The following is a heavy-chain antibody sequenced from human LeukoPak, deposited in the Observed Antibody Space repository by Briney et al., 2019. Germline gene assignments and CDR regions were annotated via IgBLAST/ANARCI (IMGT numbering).Heavy chain of an antibody. Sequence: SETLSLTCTVSGGSISSSSYYWGWIRQPPGKGLEWIATIYFSGTTSYNPSLKSRVTMSVDTSKNQFSLKLTSVTAADTSVYYCARRGGYCSSTSCNNWFDPWGQGTLVTVSS. CDR2: IYFSGTT. V-gene: IGHV4-39*01. D-gene: IGHD2-2*01. CDR1: GGSISSSSYY. CDR3: ARRGGYCSSTSCNNWFDP. J-gene: IGHJ5*02.